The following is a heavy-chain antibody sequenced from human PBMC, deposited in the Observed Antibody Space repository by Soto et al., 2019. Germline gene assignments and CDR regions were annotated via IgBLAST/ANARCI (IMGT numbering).Heavy chain of an antibody. CDR3: TKGSSDSGFGNSDF. Sequence: PGGSLRLSCAGSGFTFSSYGMHCVRQAPGKGLEWVAVIWYDGSNKYYADSVKGRFTISRDNSKNTLNLQMDGLRAEDTAIYYCTKGSSDSGFGNSDFWGQGTQVTVSS. CDR2: IWYDGSNK. V-gene: IGHV3-33*06. D-gene: IGHD6-25*01. J-gene: IGHJ4*02. CDR1: GFTFSSYG.